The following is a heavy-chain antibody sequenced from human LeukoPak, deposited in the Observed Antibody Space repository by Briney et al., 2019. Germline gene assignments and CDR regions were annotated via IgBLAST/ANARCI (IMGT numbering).Heavy chain of an antibody. CDR1: GYTFTGYY. D-gene: IGHD3-22*01. CDR3: ARGFLGNYYDSSGPTFDY. CDR2: INPNSGGT. J-gene: IGHJ4*02. V-gene: IGHV1-2*02. Sequence: GASVKVSCKASGYTFTGYYMHWVRQAPGQGLEWMGWINPNSGGTNYAQKFQGRVTMTRDTSISTAYMELSRLRSEDTAVYYCARGFLGNYYDSSGPTFDYWGQGTLVTVSS.